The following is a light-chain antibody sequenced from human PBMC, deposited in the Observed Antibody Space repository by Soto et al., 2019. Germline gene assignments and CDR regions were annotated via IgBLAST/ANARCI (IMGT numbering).Light chain of an antibody. CDR1: QSVRTK. J-gene: IGKJ2*01. Sequence: EIVMTQSPDTLYVSPGEGATLSCRASQSVRTKLAWYQQKAGQAPRLLIYGASTRATGIPDRFSGSGSGTEFTLTISSLQSEDGATYYCQQYDKWPYTFGQGTNLEIK. CDR2: GAS. CDR3: QQYDKWPYT. V-gene: IGKV3-15*01.